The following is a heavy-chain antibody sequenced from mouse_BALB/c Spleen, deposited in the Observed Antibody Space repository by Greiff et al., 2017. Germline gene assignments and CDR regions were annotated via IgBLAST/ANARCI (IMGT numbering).Heavy chain of an antibody. CDR2: IDTSDSYT. CDR3: ARYGSSLLDY. J-gene: IGHJ2*01. CDR1: GYTFTDYW. V-gene: IGHV1-69*01. D-gene: IGHD1-1*01. Sequence: QVQLQQPGAELVMPGASVKMSCKASGYTFTDYWMHWVKQRPGQGLEWIGAIDTSDSYTSYNQKFKGKATLTVDESSSTAYMQLSSLTSEDSAVYYCARYGSSLLDYWGQGTTLTVSS.